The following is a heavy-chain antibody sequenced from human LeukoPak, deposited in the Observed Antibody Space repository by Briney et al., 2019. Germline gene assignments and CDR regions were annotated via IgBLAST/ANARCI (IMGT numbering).Heavy chain of an antibody. D-gene: IGHD2-15*01. Sequence: SETLSLTCTVSGGSISSYYWTWIRQPPGKGLEWIGYIYYSGSTNYNPSLKSRVTISVDTSKNQFSLKLSSVTAADTAVYYCARRGLGAAPGWFDPWGQGTLVTVSS. CDR1: GGSISSYY. V-gene: IGHV4-59*08. CDR3: ARRGLGAAPGWFDP. J-gene: IGHJ5*02. CDR2: IYYSGST.